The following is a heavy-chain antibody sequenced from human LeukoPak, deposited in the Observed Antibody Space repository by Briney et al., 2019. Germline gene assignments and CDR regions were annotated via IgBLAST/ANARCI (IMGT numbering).Heavy chain of an antibody. D-gene: IGHD3-22*01. CDR2: IWYDGSNK. CDR1: GFTLSSYG. Sequence: PGGSLRLSCAASGFTLSSYGMHWVRQAPGKRLEWVAVIWYDGSNKYYADSVKGRFIISRDNAKDTLYLQMNSLRTEDTAVYYCAREYNSGPKQTDAFDIWGQGTMVTVSS. J-gene: IGHJ3*02. V-gene: IGHV3-33*01. CDR3: AREYNSGPKQTDAFDI.